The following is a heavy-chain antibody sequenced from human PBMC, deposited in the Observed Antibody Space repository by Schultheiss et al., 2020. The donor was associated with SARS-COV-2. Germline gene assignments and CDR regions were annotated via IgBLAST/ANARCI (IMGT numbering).Heavy chain of an antibody. CDR2: IYAGGST. V-gene: IGHV3-53*05. Sequence: GGSLRLSCAASGLIVSFNYMTWVRQAPGKGLEWVSLIYAGGSTYYADSVKGRFTISRDNSKNTLYLQMNSLRAEDTAVYYCARGRGDFYSKIDYWGQGTLVTVSS. D-gene: IGHD4-11*01. CDR3: ARGRGDFYSKIDY. J-gene: IGHJ4*02. CDR1: GLIVSFNY.